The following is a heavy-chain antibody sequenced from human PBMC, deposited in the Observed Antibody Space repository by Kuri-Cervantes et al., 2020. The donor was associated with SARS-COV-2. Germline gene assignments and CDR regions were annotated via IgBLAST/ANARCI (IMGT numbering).Heavy chain of an antibody. CDR3: CGSYTNWFDP. CDR1: GFTFSNAW. J-gene: IGHJ5*02. D-gene: IGHD1-26*01. V-gene: IGHV3-15*01. CDR2: IKSKSDDGTT. Sequence: GESLKISCAASGFTFSNAWMSWVRQAPGKGLEWVGRIKSKSDDGTTDYAAPVKGRFTLSRDDLENTVYLQMNSLKPEDTAVYYCCGSYTNWFDPWGQGTLVTVSS.